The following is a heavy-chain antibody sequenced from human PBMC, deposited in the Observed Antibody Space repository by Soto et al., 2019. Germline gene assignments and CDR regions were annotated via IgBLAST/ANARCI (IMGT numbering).Heavy chain of an antibody. CDR3: AGFRSSRSGFDY. Sequence: RSLTCAVSGGSISSGYWWSWVRQSPGKGLEWIGEIYYSGSTNYNPSLKSRVTISVDKSKNQFSLKVSSVTAADTAMYYCAGFRSSRSGFDYWGQGTLVTVSS. CDR1: GGSISSGYW. V-gene: IGHV4-4*02. J-gene: IGHJ4*02. CDR2: IYYSGST. D-gene: IGHD6-6*01.